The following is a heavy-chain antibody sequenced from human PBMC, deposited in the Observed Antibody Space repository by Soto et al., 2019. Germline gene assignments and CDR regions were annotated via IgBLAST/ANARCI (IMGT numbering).Heavy chain of an antibody. CDR1: GYTFSSYG. J-gene: IGHJ4*02. D-gene: IGHD6-19*01. V-gene: IGHV1-18*01. CDR2: ISGYSALT. CDR3: AREWDNKSEHSSGWYDDF. Sequence: VQLVQSGAEVKKPGASVKVSCKASGYTFSSYGISWVRQAPGQGLEWMGWISGYSALTYYAQEFQGRVTMTTDTSTNTVYMELRSLRSDDTAVYYCAREWDNKSEHSSGWYDDFWGQGTLVTVSS.